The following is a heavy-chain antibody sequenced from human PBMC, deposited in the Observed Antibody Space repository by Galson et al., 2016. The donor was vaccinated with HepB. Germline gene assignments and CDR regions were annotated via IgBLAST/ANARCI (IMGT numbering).Heavy chain of an antibody. J-gene: IGHJ6*02. CDR1: GYTFTTYP. Sequence: CKASGYTFTTYPVNWLRQAPGQGLEWMGWINTNTGTPTFAQDFTGRFVFSLDTSVSTAYLKIISLKAEDTAVYFCARASCGGDCNQYYYYYYGLDVWGQGTTVAVSS. V-gene: IGHV7-4-1*02. D-gene: IGHD2-21*02. CDR3: ARASCGGDCNQYYYYYYGLDV. CDR2: INTNTGTP.